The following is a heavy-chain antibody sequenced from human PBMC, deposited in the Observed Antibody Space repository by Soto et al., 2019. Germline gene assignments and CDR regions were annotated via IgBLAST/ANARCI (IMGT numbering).Heavy chain of an antibody. V-gene: IGHV4-30-4*01. CDR3: ARGLITSFGALDY. J-gene: IGHJ4*02. CDR1: GGSISSGDYY. CDR2: IYYSGNT. D-gene: IGHD3-3*01. Sequence: QVQLRESGPGLVTPSQTLSLTCTVSGGSISSGDYYWSWIRQPPGKGLEWIGYIYYSGNTYYNPSLKSRVTFSLDTSKNQFSLHLTSVTAADPAVYFCARGLITSFGALDYWGPGTLGTVSS.